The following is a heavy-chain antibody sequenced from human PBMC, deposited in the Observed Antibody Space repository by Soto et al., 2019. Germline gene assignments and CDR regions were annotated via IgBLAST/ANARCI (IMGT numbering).Heavy chain of an antibody. CDR1: GFTFSSFW. V-gene: IGHV3-74*01. D-gene: IGHD3-3*01. J-gene: IGHJ6*02. Sequence: EVQLVESGGGLVQPGGSLRVSCAASGFTFSSFWMYWVRQAPGKGLAWVSRINSDGSSTNYADSVRGRVTISRDNAKNTLYLQMNSLRAEDTAVYYCARIDFWSGMAVWGQGTTVTVSS. CDR3: ARIDFWSGMAV. CDR2: INSDGSST.